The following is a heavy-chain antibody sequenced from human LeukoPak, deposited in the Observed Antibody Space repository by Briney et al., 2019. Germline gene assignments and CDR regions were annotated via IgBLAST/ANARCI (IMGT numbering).Heavy chain of an antibody. V-gene: IGHV3-23*01. CDR3: AKVPRFGELLPGGDY. CDR2: ISGSGGST. Sequence: GGSLRLSCAAPGFTFSSYGMSWVRQAPGKGLEWVSAISGSGGSTYYADSVKGRFTISRDNSKNTLYLQMNSLRAEDTAVYYCAKVPRFGELLPGGDYWGQGTLVTVSS. CDR1: GFTFSSYG. J-gene: IGHJ4*02. D-gene: IGHD3-10*01.